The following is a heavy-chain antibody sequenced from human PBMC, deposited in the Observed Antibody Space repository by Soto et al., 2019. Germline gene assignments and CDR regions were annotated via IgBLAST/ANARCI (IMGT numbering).Heavy chain of an antibody. CDR2: ISAYNGNT. CDR3: ARDPALSIAARIDAFDI. J-gene: IGHJ3*02. CDR1: GYTFTSYG. V-gene: IGHV1-18*01. D-gene: IGHD6-6*01. Sequence: GASVKVSCKASGYTFTSYGISWVRQAPGQGLEWMGWISAYNGNTNYAQKLQGRVTMTTDTSTSTAYMELRSLRSDDTAVYYCARDPALSIAARIDAFDIWGQGTMVTVSS.